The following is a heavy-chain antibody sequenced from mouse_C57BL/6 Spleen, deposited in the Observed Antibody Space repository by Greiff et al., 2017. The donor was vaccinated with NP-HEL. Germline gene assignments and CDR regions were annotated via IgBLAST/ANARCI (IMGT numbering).Heavy chain of an antibody. Sequence: VKLMESGPGLVQPSQSLSITCTVSGFSLTSYGVHWVRQSPGKGLEWLGVIWSGGSTDYNAAFISRLSISKDNSKSQVFFKMNSLQADDTAIYYCARNRDDYDGYYYAMDYWGQGTSVTVSS. CDR3: ARNRDDYDGYYYAMDY. CDR2: IWSGGST. CDR1: GFSLTSYG. D-gene: IGHD2-4*01. J-gene: IGHJ4*01. V-gene: IGHV2-2*01.